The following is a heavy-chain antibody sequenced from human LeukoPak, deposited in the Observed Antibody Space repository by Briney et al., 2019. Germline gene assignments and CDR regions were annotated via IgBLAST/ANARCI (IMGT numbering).Heavy chain of an antibody. CDR2: IYYSGST. CDR3: ARDIGYSYGLFDY. V-gene: IGHV4-59*01. CDR1: GGSISSYY. Sequence: SETLSLTCTVSGGSISSYYWSWIRQPPGKGLEWIGCIYYSGSTNYNPSLKSRVTISVDTSKNQFSLKLSSVTAADTAVYYCARDIGYSYGLFDYWGQGTLVTVSS. D-gene: IGHD5-18*01. J-gene: IGHJ4*02.